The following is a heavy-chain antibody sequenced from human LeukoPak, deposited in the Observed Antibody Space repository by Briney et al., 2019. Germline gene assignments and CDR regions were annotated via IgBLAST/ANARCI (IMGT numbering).Heavy chain of an antibody. CDR2: IYYSGST. V-gene: IGHV4-59*12. CDR1: GGSISSYY. CDR3: ARDGAYYDILTGTLYNWFDP. J-gene: IGHJ5*02. Sequence: SETLSLTCTVSGGSISSYYWSWIRQPPGKGLEWVGYIYYSGSTNYNPSLKSRVTISVDTSKNQFSLKLSSVTAADTAVYYCARDGAYYDILTGTLYNWFDPWGQGTLVTVSS. D-gene: IGHD3-9*01.